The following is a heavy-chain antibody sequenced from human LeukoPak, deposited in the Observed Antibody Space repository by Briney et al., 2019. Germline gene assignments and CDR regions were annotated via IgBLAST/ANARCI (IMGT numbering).Heavy chain of an antibody. Sequence: PGGSLSLSCAASGFTFSGYYMSWIRQAPGKGLEWVSYISSSGSTIYYADSVNGRFTISRDNAKNSLLLLITSLGAEDTAVYYYARAMTGYYLYYYYYYMDVWGKGTTVTISS. D-gene: IGHD3-9*01. J-gene: IGHJ6*03. V-gene: IGHV3-11*01. CDR2: ISSSGSTI. CDR3: ARAMTGYYLYYYYYYMDV. CDR1: GFTFSGYY.